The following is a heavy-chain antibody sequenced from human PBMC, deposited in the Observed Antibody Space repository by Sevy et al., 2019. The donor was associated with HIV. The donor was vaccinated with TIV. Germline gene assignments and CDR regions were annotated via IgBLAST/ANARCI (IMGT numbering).Heavy chain of an antibody. J-gene: IGHJ2*01. CDR2: INHGGNT. CDR3: ARKYIEDVTTPNSPSYFDL. D-gene: IGHD1-1*01. V-gene: IGHV4-34*01. CDR1: DGSFNDYY. Sequence: SETLSLTCAVYDGSFNDYYWTWIRQPPGKRLGWIGEINHGGNTNYNPSLESRVAISVDTSKRQVSLNLNSVTVADTAVYYCARKYIEDVTTPNSPSYFDLWGRGTLVTVSS.